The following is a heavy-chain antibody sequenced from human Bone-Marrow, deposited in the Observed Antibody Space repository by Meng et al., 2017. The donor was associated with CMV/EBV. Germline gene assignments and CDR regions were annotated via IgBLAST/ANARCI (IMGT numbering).Heavy chain of an antibody. D-gene: IGHD3-10*01. CDR3: ARDRLYGYGSGSILRYGMDV. CDR1: GFTVSSNY. Sequence: GESLKISCAASGFTVSSNYMSWVRQAPGKGLEWVSVIYSGGSTYYADSVKGRFTISRDNSKNTLYLQMNSLRAEDTAVYYCARDRLYGYGSGSILRYGMDVWGQGTTVTVS. J-gene: IGHJ6*02. V-gene: IGHV3-66*02. CDR2: IYSGGST.